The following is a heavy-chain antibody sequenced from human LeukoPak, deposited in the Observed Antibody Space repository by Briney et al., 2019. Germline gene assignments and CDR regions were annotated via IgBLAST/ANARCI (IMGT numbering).Heavy chain of an antibody. V-gene: IGHV3-30*02. J-gene: IGHJ6*03. CDR1: GFTFSSYG. Sequence: GGSLRLSCAASGFTFSSYGMHWVRQAPGKGLEWVAFIRYDGSNKYYADSVKGRFTISRDNSKNTLYLQMNSLRAEDTAVYYCAKLRIAAASYYMDVWGKGTTVTVSS. CDR2: IRYDGSNK. CDR3: AKLRIAAASYYMDV. D-gene: IGHD6-13*01.